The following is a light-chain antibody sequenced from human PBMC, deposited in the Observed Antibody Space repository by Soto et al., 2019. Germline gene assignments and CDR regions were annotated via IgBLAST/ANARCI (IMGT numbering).Light chain of an antibody. CDR2: ADT. J-gene: IGLJ1*01. V-gene: IGLV1-40*01. CDR1: SSNIGAAYD. CDR3: GTWDSSLRARV. Sequence: SVLTQPPSVSGAPGQRVTISCTGSSSNIGAAYDVQWYQQLPETAPKLLIYADTNRPSGVPDRFSGSKSGTSATLGITGLQTGDEADYYCGTWDSSLRARVFGTGTKVTVL.